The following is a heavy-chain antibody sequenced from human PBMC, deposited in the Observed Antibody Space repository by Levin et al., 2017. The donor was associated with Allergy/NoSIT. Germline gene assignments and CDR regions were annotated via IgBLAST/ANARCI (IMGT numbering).Heavy chain of an antibody. CDR2: ISYDGTNK. CDR1: GFTFTNYA. D-gene: IGHD6-13*01. J-gene: IGHJ4*02. Sequence: PGGSLRLSCAASGFTFTNYAMQWVRQAPGKGLEWVAVISYDGTNKYYADSVKGRLTISRDNSKNTLYLQMNSPRTEDTAVYYCARDLYSSSWGIFDYWGQGTLVTVSS. CDR3: ARDLYSSSWGIFDY. V-gene: IGHV3-30*04.